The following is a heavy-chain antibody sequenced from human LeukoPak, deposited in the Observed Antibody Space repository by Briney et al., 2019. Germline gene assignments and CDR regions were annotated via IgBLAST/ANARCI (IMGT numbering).Heavy chain of an antibody. Sequence: GSLRLSCAASGFTFRNYWMGWVRQAPGKGLEWVSGISGSGTGTYHADSVRGRFTISRDNSKNTLYLQMNSLRVEDTAVYYCAKALAVAGRSYYYYGMDVWGQGTTVTVSS. V-gene: IGHV3-23*01. D-gene: IGHD6-13*01. CDR1: GFTFRNYW. CDR3: AKALAVAGRSYYYYGMDV. CDR2: ISGSGTGT. J-gene: IGHJ6*02.